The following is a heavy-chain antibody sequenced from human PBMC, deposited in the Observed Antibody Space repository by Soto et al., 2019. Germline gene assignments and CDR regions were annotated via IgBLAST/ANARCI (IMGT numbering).Heavy chain of an antibody. J-gene: IGHJ6*02. D-gene: IGHD2-15*01. Sequence: QVQLRESGPGQVKPSETLSLTCTVSGGSIDYSYWIWIRQPPGKGLERLRYISDSGNTGYYPSLRGRVTFSVDTSKNQFSLKLNSVTTADTAVYYCARDSTAWFPYSDIDVWGQGTTVTVSS. CDR2: ISDSGNT. CDR1: GGSIDYSY. CDR3: ARDSTAWFPYSDIDV. V-gene: IGHV4-59*01.